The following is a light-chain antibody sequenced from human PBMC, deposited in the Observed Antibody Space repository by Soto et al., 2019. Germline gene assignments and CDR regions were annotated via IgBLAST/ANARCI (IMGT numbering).Light chain of an antibody. CDR2: EGN. Sequence: QSALTKPASVSGSPGQSITISCTGTSSDVGNYYVVSWYQQHPDKAPKRMIYEGNKRPSGVSNRFSGSKSGNTAALTISGLQAEDEADYYCSANAGGSTLVFGGGTKLTVL. V-gene: IGLV2-23*01. CDR1: SSDVGNYYV. J-gene: IGLJ2*01. CDR3: SANAGGSTLV.